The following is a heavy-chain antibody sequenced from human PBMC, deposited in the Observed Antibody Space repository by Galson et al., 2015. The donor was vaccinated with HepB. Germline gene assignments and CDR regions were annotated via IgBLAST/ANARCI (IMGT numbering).Heavy chain of an antibody. V-gene: IGHV3-21*01. D-gene: IGHD1-1*01. CDR1: GFSFSNYR. Sequence: SLRLSCAASGFSFSNYRMNWIRQAPGKGLEWVSSISNSGRYIYYADSLKGRFTISRDNAKNSLFLQMNSLRAEDTAVYYCARAEREGVAPSLDYWGQGTLVTVSS. CDR2: ISNSGRYI. J-gene: IGHJ4*02. CDR3: ARAEREGVAPSLDY.